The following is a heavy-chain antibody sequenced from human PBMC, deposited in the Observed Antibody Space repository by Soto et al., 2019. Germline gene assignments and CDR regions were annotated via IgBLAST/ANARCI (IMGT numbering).Heavy chain of an antibody. Sequence: GGSLRLSCAASGFTFSSYGMHWVRQAPGKGLEWVAVISYDGSNKYYADSVKGRFTISRDNSKNTLYLQMNSLRAEDTAVYYCAKDGDSGYDRAYYGMDVWGQGTTVTVSS. D-gene: IGHD5-12*01. CDR2: ISYDGSNK. V-gene: IGHV3-30*18. J-gene: IGHJ6*02. CDR1: GFTFSSYG. CDR3: AKDGDSGYDRAYYGMDV.